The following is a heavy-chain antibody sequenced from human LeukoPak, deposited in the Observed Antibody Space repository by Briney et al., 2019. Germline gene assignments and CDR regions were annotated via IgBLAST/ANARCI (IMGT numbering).Heavy chain of an antibody. J-gene: IGHJ3*02. D-gene: IGHD6-19*01. Sequence: PSGTLSLTCTVSGDSINSLDLWSWVRQPPGKGLEWIGEINHSGSTNYNPSLKSRVTISVDTSKNQFSLKLSSVTAADTAVYYCADSSGWYDAFDIWGQGTMVTVSS. V-gene: IGHV4-4*02. CDR1: GDSINSLDL. CDR2: INHSGST. CDR3: ADSSGWYDAFDI.